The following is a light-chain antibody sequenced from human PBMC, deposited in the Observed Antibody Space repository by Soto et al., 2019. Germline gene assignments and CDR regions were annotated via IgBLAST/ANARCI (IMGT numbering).Light chain of an antibody. CDR3: QHYSSYSEA. CDR2: KAS. Sequence: DIQIIQSPSTLSASVGDRVTITCLASQSNSSWLAWYQQKPGKAPKLLIYKASTLNSGVPSRFSGSGSGTEFTLTISSLQPDDFATYYCQHYSSYSEAFGQGTKVDI. J-gene: IGKJ1*01. V-gene: IGKV1-5*03. CDR1: QSNSSW.